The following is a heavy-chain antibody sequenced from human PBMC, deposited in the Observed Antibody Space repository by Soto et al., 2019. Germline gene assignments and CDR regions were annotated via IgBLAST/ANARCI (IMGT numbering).Heavy chain of an antibody. Sequence: EVQLLESGGGLVQPGGSLRLSCAASGFTFSNYAMSWVRQAPGKGLECVSRFSGSGGSTYYADSVKGRFTISRDNSKNTLYLQMNSLRADDTAVYYCAKAGGSYFPPDAFDVWGQGTMVTVSS. CDR2: FSGSGGST. CDR3: AKAGGSYFPPDAFDV. D-gene: IGHD1-26*01. J-gene: IGHJ3*01. CDR1: GFTFSNYA. V-gene: IGHV3-23*01.